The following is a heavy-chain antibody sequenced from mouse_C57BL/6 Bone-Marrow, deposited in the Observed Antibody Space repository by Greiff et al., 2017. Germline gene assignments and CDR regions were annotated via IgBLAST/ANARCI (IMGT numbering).Heavy chain of an antibody. D-gene: IGHD1-1*01. J-gene: IGHJ2*01. CDR1: GYTFTSYW. Sequence: QVQLQQPGAELVKPGASVKMSCKASGYTFTSYWITWVKQRPGQGLEWIGDIYPDSGSTNYNEKFKSKATLTVDTSSSTAYMQLSSLTSEDSAVYYCARTHYYGSSFYFDYWGQGTTLTVSS. CDR3: ARTHYYGSSFYFDY. CDR2: IYPDSGST. V-gene: IGHV1-55*01.